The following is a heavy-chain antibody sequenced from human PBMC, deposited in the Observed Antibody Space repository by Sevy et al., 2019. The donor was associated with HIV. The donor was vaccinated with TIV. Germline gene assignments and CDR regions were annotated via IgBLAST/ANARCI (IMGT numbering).Heavy chain of an antibody. D-gene: IGHD6-19*01. J-gene: IGHJ4*02. CDR3: ARGLPSYSSGWYDFDY. Sequence: GGSLRLSCAASGFTFSSYAMHWVRRAPGKGLEWVAVISYDGSNKYYADSVKGRFTISRDNSKNTLYLQMNSLRAEDTAVYYCARGLPSYSSGWYDFDYWGQGTLVTVSS. CDR2: ISYDGSNK. V-gene: IGHV3-30*04. CDR1: GFTFSSYA.